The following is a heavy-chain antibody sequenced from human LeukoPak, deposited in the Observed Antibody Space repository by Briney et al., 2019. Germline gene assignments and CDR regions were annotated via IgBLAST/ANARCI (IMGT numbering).Heavy chain of an antibody. CDR1: GGSFSGYY. D-gene: IGHD4-17*01. J-gene: IGHJ4*02. CDR2: INHSGST. Sequence: SETLSLTCAVYGGSFSGYYWSWIRQPPGKGLEWIGEINHSGSTNYNPSLNSRGTISVATAKNQFSLKLSSVTAADTAVYYCARPKDNGHYAGFDYWGQGTLVTVSS. V-gene: IGHV4-34*01. CDR3: ARPKDNGHYAGFDY.